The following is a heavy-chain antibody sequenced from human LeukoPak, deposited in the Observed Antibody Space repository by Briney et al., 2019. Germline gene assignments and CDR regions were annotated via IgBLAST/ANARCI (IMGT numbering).Heavy chain of an antibody. CDR3: ARDSGAVYDSSDYYLDLEYFDY. J-gene: IGHJ4*02. CDR1: GYTFTSYY. CDR2: INPSGGST. V-gene: IGHV1-46*01. D-gene: IGHD3-22*01. Sequence: ASVKVSCKASGYTFTSYYMHWVRQAPGQGLEWMGIINPSGGSTSYAQKFQGRVTMTRDMSTSTVYMELSSLRSEDTAVYYCARDSGAVYDSSDYYLDLEYFDYWGQGTLVTVSS.